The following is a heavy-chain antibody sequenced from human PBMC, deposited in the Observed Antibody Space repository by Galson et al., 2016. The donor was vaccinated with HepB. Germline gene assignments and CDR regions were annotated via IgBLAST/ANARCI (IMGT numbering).Heavy chain of an antibody. CDR2: ISGGAEPT. Sequence: SLRLSCAAPGFSFSNYELNWVRQAPGKGLEWVAYISGGAEPTYYADSVRGRFPTSRDNARDSVLLQMTSLRVEDTARYYCARDALGTWDLTTWGQGTLVSVSS. D-gene: IGHD1-26*01. J-gene: IGHJ1*01. V-gene: IGHV3-48*03. CDR3: ARDALGTWDLTT. CDR1: GFSFSNYE.